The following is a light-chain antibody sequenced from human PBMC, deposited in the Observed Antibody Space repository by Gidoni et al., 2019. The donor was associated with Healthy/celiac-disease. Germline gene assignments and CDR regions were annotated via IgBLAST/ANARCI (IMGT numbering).Light chain of an antibody. V-gene: IGLV1-40*01. J-gene: IGLJ2*01. CDR2: GNS. CDR1: SSNIGAGYD. Sequence: QSVLTQPPSVSGAPGQRDTISCTGSSSNIGAGYDVHWYQQLPGTAPKLLIYGNSNLPSGVPDRFSGSKSGTSASLAITGLQAEDEADYYCQSYDSSLGVVFGGGTKLTVL. CDR3: QSYDSSLGVV.